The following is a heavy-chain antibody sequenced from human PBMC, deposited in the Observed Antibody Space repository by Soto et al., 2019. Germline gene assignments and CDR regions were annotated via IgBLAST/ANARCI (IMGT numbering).Heavy chain of an antibody. J-gene: IGHJ4*02. CDR1: GFTFSDYW. Sequence: PVGSLRLSCAASGFTFSDYWMSWVRQTPGKGLEWVGNIHLDGSEKYYADFVKGRFTFSRDNAKNSLYLQMNSLRAEDTAVYYCAKDPSKRIQLWSDLVGGHTRTKFVNINYFDYWGQGTLVTVSS. CDR2: IHLDGSEK. D-gene: IGHD5-18*01. V-gene: IGHV3-7*05. CDR3: AKDPSKRIQLWSDLVGGHTRTKFVNINYFDY.